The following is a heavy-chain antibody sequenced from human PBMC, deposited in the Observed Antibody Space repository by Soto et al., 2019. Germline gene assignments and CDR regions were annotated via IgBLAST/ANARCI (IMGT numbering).Heavy chain of an antibody. J-gene: IGHJ4*02. CDR1: GYTFTSYA. CDR3: ASFLAAAGTNYFDY. D-gene: IGHD6-13*01. CDR2: INAGNGNT. V-gene: IGHV1-3*01. Sequence: QVQLVQSGAEVKKPGASVKVSCKASGYTFTSYAMHWVRQAPGQRLEWMGWINAGNGNTKYSQKFQGRVTITRDTSASTAYMELSSLRSEDTAVYCCASFLAAAGTNYFDYWGQGTLVTVSS.